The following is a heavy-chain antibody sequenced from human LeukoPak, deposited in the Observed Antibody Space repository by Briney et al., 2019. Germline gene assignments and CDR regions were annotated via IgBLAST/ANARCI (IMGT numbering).Heavy chain of an antibody. CDR1: GGSISSYY. CDR3: ARGWGFFDY. D-gene: IGHD3-16*01. CDR2: IYYSGST. V-gene: IGHV4-59*01. J-gene: IGHJ4*02. Sequence: SETLSLTCTVSGGSISSYYWSWIRQPPGKGLEWIGYIYYSGSTNYNPSLKSRVTISVDTSKNQFSLKLSSVTAADTAVYYCARGWGFFDYSGQGTLVTVSS.